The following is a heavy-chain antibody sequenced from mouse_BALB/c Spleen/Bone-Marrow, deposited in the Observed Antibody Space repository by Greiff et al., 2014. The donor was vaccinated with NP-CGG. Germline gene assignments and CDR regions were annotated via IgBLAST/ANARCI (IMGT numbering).Heavy chain of an antibody. CDR3: ARQLGPPYAMDY. CDR2: INPGSGGT. D-gene: IGHD3-1*01. J-gene: IGHJ4*01. CDR1: GYAFTNYL. V-gene: IGHV1-54*01. Sequence: QVQLQQSGAELVRPGTSVKVSCKASGYAFTNYLIEWVKQRPGQGLEWIGVINPGSGGTNYNEKFKGKATLTADKSSSTAYMQLSSLTSDDSAVYFCARQLGPPYAMDYWGQGTSATVSS.